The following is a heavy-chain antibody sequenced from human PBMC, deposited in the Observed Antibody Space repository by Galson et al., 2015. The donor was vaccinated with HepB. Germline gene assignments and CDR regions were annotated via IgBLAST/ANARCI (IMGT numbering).Heavy chain of an antibody. Sequence: SVKVSCKASGDRFSGHYIHWVRRAPGKGLEWLGWINPSSGGTIPAQRFQDRVTLTRVTSINTAFMELTKLTSDDTAVYYCATSPGNHYWFFDLWGRGTLVIVSS. CDR2: INPSSGGT. V-gene: IGHV1-2*02. CDR1: GDRFSGHY. CDR3: ATSPGNHYWFFDL. J-gene: IGHJ2*01. D-gene: IGHD1-26*01.